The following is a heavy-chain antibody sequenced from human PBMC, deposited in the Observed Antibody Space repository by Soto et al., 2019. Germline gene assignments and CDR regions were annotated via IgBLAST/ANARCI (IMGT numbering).Heavy chain of an antibody. Sequence: QVHLVQSGAEVQKPGASVRISCKASGYAFTTSAIHWVRQAPGQRLEWMGWINPATGDTKYSQNVRGRVTFALDTSATTAYMDLGSLASHDTAVYYCARAAGRSKLLPYYFDPWGQGTPVTVSS. V-gene: IGHV1-3*01. J-gene: IGHJ5*02. CDR1: GYAFTTSA. CDR3: ARAAGRSKLLPYYFDP. D-gene: IGHD3-10*01. CDR2: INPATGDT.